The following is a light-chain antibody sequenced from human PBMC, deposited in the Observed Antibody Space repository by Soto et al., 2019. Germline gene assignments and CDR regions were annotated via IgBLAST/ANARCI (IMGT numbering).Light chain of an antibody. J-gene: IGLJ1*01. V-gene: IGLV2-14*03. CDR2: DVS. CDR3: SSFKV. Sequence: QSALTQPASLSGSPGQSITISCTGTSSDVGGYNYVSWYQQHPGKAPKLMIYDVSNRPSGVSNRFSGSKSGNTASLTISGLQAEDEADYYCSSFKVFGTGTKVTVL. CDR1: SSDVGGYNY.